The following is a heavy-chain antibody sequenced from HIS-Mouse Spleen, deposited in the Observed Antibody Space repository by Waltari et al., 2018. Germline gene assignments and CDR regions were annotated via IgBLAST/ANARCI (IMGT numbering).Heavy chain of an antibody. Sequence: QVQLQESGPGLVKPSETLSLTCTVSGGSISSYYWSWIRQPPGKGLEWIGYIYYSGITNYTPSLKSRVTISVDTSKNQFSLKLRSVTAADTAVYYCARASRDLLLPRYFDLWGRGTLVTVSS. CDR1: GGSISSYY. CDR3: ARASRDLLLPRYFDL. V-gene: IGHV4-59*01. CDR2: IYYSGIT. J-gene: IGHJ2*01.